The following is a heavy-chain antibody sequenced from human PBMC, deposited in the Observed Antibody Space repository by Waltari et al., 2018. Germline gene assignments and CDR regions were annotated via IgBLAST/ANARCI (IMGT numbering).Heavy chain of an antibody. CDR2: IYWNDDN. CDR3: AHNFPIFGVVISAFDI. Sequence: QITLKESGPTLVKPTQTLTLTCTFPGLSLSTSGVGVGWIRQPPGKALEWFALIYWNDDNRYSPTLKSRRTITKDASKNQVVPTLTNMDPGGTATYYCAHNFPIFGVVISAFDIWGQGTMVTVSS. D-gene: IGHD3-3*01. CDR1: GLSLSTSGVG. V-gene: IGHV2-5*01. J-gene: IGHJ3*02.